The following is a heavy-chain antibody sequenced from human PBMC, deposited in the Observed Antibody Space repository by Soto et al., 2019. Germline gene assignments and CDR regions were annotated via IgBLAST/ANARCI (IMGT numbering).Heavy chain of an antibody. Sequence: GGSLRLSCAASGFTFTNYAMSWVRQAPGKGLEWVSSISGSGGSTSYADSVKGRFTISRDNSKNTLYLQMNSLRAEDTAVYYCAKLSNYDTSGYFDGYWGQGTLVTVS. CDR3: AKLSNYDTSGYFDGY. J-gene: IGHJ4*02. CDR1: GFTFTNYA. CDR2: ISGSGGST. V-gene: IGHV3-23*01. D-gene: IGHD3-22*01.